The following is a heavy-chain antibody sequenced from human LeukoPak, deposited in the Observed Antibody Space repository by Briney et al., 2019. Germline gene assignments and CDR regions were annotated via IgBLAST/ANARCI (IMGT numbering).Heavy chain of an antibody. J-gene: IGHJ4*02. CDR2: FSGSGGSA. V-gene: IGHV3-23*01. CDR1: GFTFSNYA. D-gene: IGHD1-26*01. Sequence: GGSLRLSCAAPGFTFSNYAMTWVRQAPGKGLEWVSTFSGSGGSAYYADSVKGRFTISRDNSKNTLYLQMYTLRAEDTAVYYCAKSEAEQFHPYFDYWGQGTLVTVSS. CDR3: AKSEAEQFHPYFDY.